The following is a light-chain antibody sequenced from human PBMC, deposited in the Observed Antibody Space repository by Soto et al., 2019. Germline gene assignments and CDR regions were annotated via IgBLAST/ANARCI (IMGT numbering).Light chain of an antibody. CDR1: QTVSSSY. Sequence: EIVLTQSPGTLSLSPGERATLSCRASQTVSSSYLAWYQQKPGQAPRLLIYGASSRATGIPDRFSGSGSGTDFTLTISRLEPEDCAVYDCQQRSNWPQTFGQGTKVDIK. CDR3: QQRSNWPQT. V-gene: IGKV3D-20*02. CDR2: GAS. J-gene: IGKJ1*01.